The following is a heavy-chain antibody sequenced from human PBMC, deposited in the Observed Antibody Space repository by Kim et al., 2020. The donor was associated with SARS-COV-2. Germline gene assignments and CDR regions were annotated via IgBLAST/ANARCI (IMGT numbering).Heavy chain of an antibody. CDR2: A. V-gene: IGHV1-69*02. CDR3: ARNTRSEAVAS. D-gene: IGHD6-19*01. J-gene: IGHJ5*02. Sequence: ANHAQTFQGRVTITADKSTSTAYMELSSLRSEDTAVYYCARNTRSEAVASWGQGTLVTVSS.